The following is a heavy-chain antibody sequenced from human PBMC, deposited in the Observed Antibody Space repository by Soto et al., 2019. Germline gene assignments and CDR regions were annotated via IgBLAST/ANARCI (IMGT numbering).Heavy chain of an antibody. CDR3: ARDIDMIVVAPGY. J-gene: IGHJ4*02. CDR1: GFTFSAYC. Sequence: QPGVSLRLSFAASGFTFSAYCMHWVRQAPGKGLEWVAAIWFDGSNRYYADSVKGRFTISRDNSKNTLYLQMNSLRAEDTAVYYCARDIDMIVVAPGYWGQGTPVTVSS. V-gene: IGHV3-33*01. D-gene: IGHD3-22*01. CDR2: IWFDGSNR.